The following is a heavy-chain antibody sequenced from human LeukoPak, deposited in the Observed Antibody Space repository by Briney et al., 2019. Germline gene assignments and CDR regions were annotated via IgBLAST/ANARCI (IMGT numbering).Heavy chain of an antibody. V-gene: IGHV3-30-3*01. CDR2: ISYDGSNK. D-gene: IGHD3-22*01. CDR3: AREALKFGLTIFNYDSSGLDY. J-gene: IGHJ4*02. CDR1: GFTFSSYA. Sequence: PGGSLRLSCAASGFTFSSYAMHWVRQAPGKGLEWVAVISYDGSNKYYADSVKGRFTISRDNSKNTLYLQMNSLRAEDTAVYYCAREALKFGLTIFNYDSSGLDYWGQGTLVTVSS.